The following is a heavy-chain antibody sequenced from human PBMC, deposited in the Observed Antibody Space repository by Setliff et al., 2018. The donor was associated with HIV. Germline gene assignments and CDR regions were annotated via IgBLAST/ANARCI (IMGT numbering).Heavy chain of an antibody. V-gene: IGHV4-59*03. Sequence: ASETPSLTCTVSGGSISTYYWSWIRQPPGKGLEWIGYVYYSGTTNYNPSLKSRVTISVDTSKNQFSLSLNSVTAADTAVYYCARKHLFNVFDYWGQGTLVTVSS. J-gene: IGHJ4*02. CDR1: GGSISTYY. CDR3: ARKHLFNVFDY. CDR2: VYYSGTT.